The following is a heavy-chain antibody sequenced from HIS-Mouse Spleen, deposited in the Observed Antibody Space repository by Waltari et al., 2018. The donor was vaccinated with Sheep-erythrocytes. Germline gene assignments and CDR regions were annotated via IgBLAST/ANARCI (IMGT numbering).Heavy chain of an antibody. D-gene: IGHD3-3*01. V-gene: IGHV3-15*01. J-gene: IGHJ4*02. CDR2: IKSKTDGGTT. CDR1: GFTFSNAW. Sequence: EVQLVESGGGLVKPGGSLRLSCAASGFTFSNAWMSWVRQAPGKGLEWVGRIKSKTDGGTTNYAAPVKGKFTIYRDDSKSTLYLQMNSLKSEETAVYYCTTDLYYDFWSGSKYFDYWGQGTRVTVSS. CDR3: TTDLYYDFWSGSKYFDY.